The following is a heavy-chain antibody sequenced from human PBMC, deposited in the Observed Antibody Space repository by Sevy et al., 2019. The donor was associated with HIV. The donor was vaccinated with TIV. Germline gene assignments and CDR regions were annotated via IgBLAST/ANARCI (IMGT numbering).Heavy chain of an antibody. J-gene: IGHJ4*02. V-gene: IGHV3-30*18. CDR3: AKDGGSSGDGYFDY. CDR1: GFTFSSYD. D-gene: IGHD6-19*01. CDR2: ISYDGSNK. Sequence: GGSLRLSCAASGFTFSSYDMHWVRQAPGKGLEWVAVISYDGSNKYYADSVKGRFTISRDNSKNTLYLQMNSLRAEDTAVYYCAKDGGSSGDGYFDYWGQGTLVTVSS.